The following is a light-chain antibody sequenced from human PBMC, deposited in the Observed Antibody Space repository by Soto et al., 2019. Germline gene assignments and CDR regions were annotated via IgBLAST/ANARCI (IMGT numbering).Light chain of an antibody. CDR2: EVS. CDR3: SLYTSSSKV. J-gene: IGLJ2*01. Sequence: QSALTQPPSVSGSPGQSVTISCTGTSSDVGSYNRVSWYQQPPGTAPKLMIYEVSNRPSGVPDRFSGSKSGNTASLTISGLQAEDEADYYCSLYTSSSKVFGGGTKSPS. V-gene: IGLV2-18*01. CDR1: SSDVGSYNR.